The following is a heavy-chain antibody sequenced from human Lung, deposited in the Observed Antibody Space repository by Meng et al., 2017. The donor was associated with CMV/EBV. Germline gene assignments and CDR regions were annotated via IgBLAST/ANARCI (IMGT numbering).Heavy chain of an antibody. D-gene: IGHD3-3*01. CDR2: ISSSDSTI. CDR3: ARNGQYYDFWSGYYKISHYYYYYGMDV. CDR1: GFTFSSYE. J-gene: IGHJ6*02. Sequence: GESLKISCAASGFTFSSYEMNWVRQAPGKGLEWVSYISSSDSTIYYADSVKGRFTISRDNAKNSLYLQMNSLRAEDTAVYYCARNGQYYDFWSGYYKISHYYYYYGMDVWGQGTAVTVSS. V-gene: IGHV3-48*03.